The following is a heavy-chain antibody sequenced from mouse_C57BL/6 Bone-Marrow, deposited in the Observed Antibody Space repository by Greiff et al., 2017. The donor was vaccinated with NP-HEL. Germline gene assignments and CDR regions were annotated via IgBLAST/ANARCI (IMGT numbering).Heavy chain of an antibody. D-gene: IGHD2-5*01. V-gene: IGHV5-17*01. J-gene: IGHJ4*01. CDR1: GFTFSDYG. CDR3: ASLYSNYVDYAMDY. Sequence: EVQGVESGGGLVKPGGSLKLSCAASGFTFSDYGMHWVRQAPEKGLEWVAYISSGSSTIYYVDTVKGRFTISRDNAKNTLFLQMTSLRSEDTAMYYCASLYSNYVDYAMDYWGQGTSVTVSS. CDR2: ISSGSSTI.